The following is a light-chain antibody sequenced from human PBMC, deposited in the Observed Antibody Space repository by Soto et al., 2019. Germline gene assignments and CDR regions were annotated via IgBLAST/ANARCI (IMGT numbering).Light chain of an antibody. CDR3: QSYDSSLSGLYV. CDR1: SSNIGAGYD. Sequence: QSVLTQPPSVSGAPGQRITISCTGSSSNIGAGYDVHWYRQLPGTAPELLIFADTKRPSGVPDRFSGSKSGTSASLVITGLQAEDEADYYCQSYDSSLSGLYVFGTGTKLTVL. CDR2: ADT. J-gene: IGLJ1*01. V-gene: IGLV1-40*01.